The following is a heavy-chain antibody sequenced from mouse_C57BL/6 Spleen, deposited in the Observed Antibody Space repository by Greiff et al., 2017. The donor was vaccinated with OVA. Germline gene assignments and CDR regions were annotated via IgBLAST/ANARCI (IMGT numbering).Heavy chain of an antibody. CDR2: IDPSDSET. CDR3: ARSKLLRYFDY. Sequence: VQLQQPGAELVRPGSSVKLSCKASGYTFTSYWMHWVKQRPIQGLEWIGNIDPSDSETHYNQKFKDKATLTVDESSSTAYMQLSSLTSEDSAVYYCARSKLLRYFDYWGKGTTLPVSS. V-gene: IGHV1-52*01. CDR1: GYTFTSYW. D-gene: IGHD1-1*01. J-gene: IGHJ2*01.